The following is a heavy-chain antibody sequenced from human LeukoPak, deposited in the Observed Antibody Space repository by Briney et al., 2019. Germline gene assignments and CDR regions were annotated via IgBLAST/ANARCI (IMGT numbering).Heavy chain of an antibody. Sequence: NAGGSLRLSCAASGFTFSSYSMNWVRQAPGKGLEWVSSISSSSSYIYYADSVKGRFTISRDNAKNSLYLQMNSLRAEDTAVYYCARGSGRYVSDAFDIWGQGTMVTVSS. J-gene: IGHJ3*02. CDR1: GFTFSSYS. CDR3: ARGSGRYVSDAFDI. D-gene: IGHD6-19*01. CDR2: ISSSSSYI. V-gene: IGHV3-21*01.